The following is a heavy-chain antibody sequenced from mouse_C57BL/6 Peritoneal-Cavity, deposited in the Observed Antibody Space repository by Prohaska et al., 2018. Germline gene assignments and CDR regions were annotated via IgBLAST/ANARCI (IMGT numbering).Heavy chain of an antibody. J-gene: IGHJ4*01. CDR3: ARNLRPYAMDY. CDR1: GFSLTSYG. CDR2: IGSGGRT. V-gene: IGHV2-2*01. Sequence: QVQLKQSGPGLVQPSQSLSITCTVSGFSLTSYGLHWVRQSPGKGLEWLGVIGSGGRTDYNAAFISRLSISKDNSKSQVFFKMNSLQADDTAIYYCARNLRPYAMDYWGQGTSVTVSS.